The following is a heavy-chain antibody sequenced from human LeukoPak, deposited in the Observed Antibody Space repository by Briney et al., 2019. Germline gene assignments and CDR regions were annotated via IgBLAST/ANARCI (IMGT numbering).Heavy chain of an antibody. Sequence: GGSLRLSCAASGFTVSSNYVSWVRQAPGKGLEWVSVIYSGGSTYYADSVKGRFTISRDNSKNTLYLQMNSLRAEDTAVYYCARGPYSSSWYGVAGSYYYYGMDVWGQGTTVTVSS. V-gene: IGHV3-53*01. CDR1: GFTVSSNY. CDR3: ARGPYSSSWYGVAGSYYYYGMDV. J-gene: IGHJ6*02. CDR2: IYSGGST. D-gene: IGHD6-13*01.